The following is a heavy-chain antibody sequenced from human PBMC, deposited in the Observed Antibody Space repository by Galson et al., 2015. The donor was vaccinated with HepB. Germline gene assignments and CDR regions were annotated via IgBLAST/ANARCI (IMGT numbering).Heavy chain of an antibody. D-gene: IGHD2-15*01. Sequence: SLRLSCAVSGFTFRDYAMSWVRQAPGKGLEWVSGISAGGGSTSYADSVKGRFTISRDNSKNTLYLQINSLRAEDTAVYYCAKDLELAYCRGGICLTPDYWGQGSPVTVSS. CDR3: AKDLELAYCRGGICLTPDY. CDR2: ISAGGGST. CDR1: GFTFRDYA. V-gene: IGHV3-23*01. J-gene: IGHJ4*02.